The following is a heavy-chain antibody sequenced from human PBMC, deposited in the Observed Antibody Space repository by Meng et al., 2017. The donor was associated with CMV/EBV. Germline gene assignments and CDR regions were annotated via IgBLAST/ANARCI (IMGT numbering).Heavy chain of an antibody. Sequence: LSLTCAASGFTFSSYAMHWVRQAPGKGLEWVAVISYDGSNKYYADSVKGRFTISRDNSKNTLYLQMNSLRAEDTAVYYCAREGYDFWSGSPPRGWFDPWGQGTLVTVSS. CDR2: ISYDGSNK. D-gene: IGHD3-3*01. CDR3: AREGYDFWSGSPPRGWFDP. CDR1: GFTFSSYA. V-gene: IGHV3-30-3*01. J-gene: IGHJ5*02.